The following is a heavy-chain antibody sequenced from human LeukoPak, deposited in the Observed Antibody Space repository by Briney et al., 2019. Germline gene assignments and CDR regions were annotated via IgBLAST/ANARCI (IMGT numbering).Heavy chain of an antibody. CDR3: ARGGGLGYSYVPDAFDI. J-gene: IGHJ3*02. Sequence: ASVKVSCKASGYTFTSYGISWVRQAPGQGLEWMGWISAYNGNTNYAQKLQGRVTMTTDTSTSTAYMELRSLRSDDTAVYYCARGGGLGYSYVPDAFDIWGQGTMVTASS. V-gene: IGHV1-18*01. D-gene: IGHD5-18*01. CDR2: ISAYNGNT. CDR1: GYTFTSYG.